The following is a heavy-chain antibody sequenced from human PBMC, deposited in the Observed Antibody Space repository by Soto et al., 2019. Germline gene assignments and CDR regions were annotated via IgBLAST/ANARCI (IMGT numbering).Heavy chain of an antibody. CDR2: ISRDGSSS. D-gene: IGHD3-10*01. CDR3: ARLGSGD. V-gene: IGHV5-10-1*01. Sequence: RGESMQISCEVSVISFDDNAISWVRQMPGKGLEWMGRISRDGSSSSYRPSFQGHVSIYADRTTNTAYLQWSNLTTSDTAMYYCARLGSGDWGQGTWGTVSP. J-gene: IGHJ4*02. CDR1: VISFDDNA.